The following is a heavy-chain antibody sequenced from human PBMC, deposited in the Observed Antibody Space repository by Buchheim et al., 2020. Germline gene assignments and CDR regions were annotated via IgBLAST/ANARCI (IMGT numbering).Heavy chain of an antibody. Sequence: QVQLQESGPGLVKPSQTLSLTCTVSGGSISGYFWSWIRQPPGKGLEWIGYIYYSGSTNYNPSLKSRVTISVDTSKNQFFLKLTSVTAADTAVYYCARTGGGGGGYWGQGTL. CDR1: GGSISGYF. J-gene: IGHJ4*02. V-gene: IGHV4-59*01. D-gene: IGHD2-21*01. CDR3: ARTGGGGGGY. CDR2: IYYSGST.